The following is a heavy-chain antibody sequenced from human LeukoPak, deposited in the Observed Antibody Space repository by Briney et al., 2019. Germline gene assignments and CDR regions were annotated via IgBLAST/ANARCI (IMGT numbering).Heavy chain of an antibody. CDR2: ISYDGSNK. CDR3: AKESDYYGSGRPLGFDP. V-gene: IGHV3-30*18. J-gene: IGHJ5*02. CDR1: GFTFSSYG. Sequence: PGGSLRLSCAASGFTFSSYGMHWVRQAPGKGLEWVAVISYDGSNKYYADSVKGRFTISRDNSKNTLYLQMNSLRAEDTAVYYCAKESDYYGSGRPLGFDPWGQGTLVTVSS. D-gene: IGHD3-10*01.